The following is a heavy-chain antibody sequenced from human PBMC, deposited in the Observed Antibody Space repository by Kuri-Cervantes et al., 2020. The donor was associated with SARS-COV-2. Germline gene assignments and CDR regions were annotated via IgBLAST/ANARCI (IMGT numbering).Heavy chain of an antibody. D-gene: IGHD2-15*01. CDR1: GFTFSSYW. J-gene: IGHJ4*02. Sequence: GESLKISCAASGFTFSSYWMHWVRQAPGKGLVWVSRINSDGSSTSYADSVKGRFTISRDNAKNTLYLQMNSLRAEDTAVYYCARARCSGGSCPPGYWGQGTRGTVSA. CDR3: ARARCSGGSCPPGY. V-gene: IGHV3-74*01. CDR2: INSDGSST.